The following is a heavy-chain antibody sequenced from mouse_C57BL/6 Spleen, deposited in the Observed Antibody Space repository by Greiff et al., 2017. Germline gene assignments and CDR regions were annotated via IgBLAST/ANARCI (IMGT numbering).Heavy chain of an antibody. Sequence: VQLQQPGTELVKPGASVKLSCKASGYTFTSYWMHWVKQRPGQGLGWIGNINPSNGGINYNEKFKSKATLTVDKSSSPDYMQLSSLTSEDSAVYYCARSWDDWYFDVWGTGTTVTVSS. CDR3: ARSWDDWYFDV. V-gene: IGHV1-53*01. J-gene: IGHJ1*03. CDR1: GYTFTSYW. D-gene: IGHD4-1*01. CDR2: INPSNGGI.